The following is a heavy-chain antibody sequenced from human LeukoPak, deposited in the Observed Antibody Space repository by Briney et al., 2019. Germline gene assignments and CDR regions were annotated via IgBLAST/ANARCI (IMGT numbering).Heavy chain of an antibody. CDR3: ARLTALAGHRGAFDI. V-gene: IGHV4-39*01. Sequence: SETLSLTCNVSGGSIGGHTFYWDWIRQPPGKGLEWIGTIYYNGNTFYNPSLKSRVAISIDMSKSQFSLHLSSVTAADTAIYYCARLTALAGHRGAFDIWGPGTMVTVSS. CDR1: GGSIGGHTFY. CDR2: IYYNGNT. D-gene: IGHD6-19*01. J-gene: IGHJ3*02.